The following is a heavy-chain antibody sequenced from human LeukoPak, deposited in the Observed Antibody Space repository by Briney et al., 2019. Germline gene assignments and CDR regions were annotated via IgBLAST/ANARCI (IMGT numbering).Heavy chain of an antibody. CDR1: GGSISSSNW. D-gene: IGHD3-3*01. V-gene: IGHV4-4*02. J-gene: IGHJ6*02. CDR2: IYHSGST. Sequence: SETLSLTCAVSGGSISSSNWWSWVRQPPGKGLEWIGEIYHSGSTNYNPSLKSRVTISVDTSKNQFSLKLSSVTAADTAVYYCAREADFWSGPAYMDVWGQGTTVTVSS. CDR3: AREADFWSGPAYMDV.